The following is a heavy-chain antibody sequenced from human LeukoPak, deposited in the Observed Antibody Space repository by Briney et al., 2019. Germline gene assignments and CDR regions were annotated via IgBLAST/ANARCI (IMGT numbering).Heavy chain of an antibody. J-gene: IGHJ4*02. V-gene: IGHV3-23*01. CDR1: GFTLSSYA. D-gene: IGHD2-15*01. Sequence: GGSLRLSCAASGFTLSSYAMSWVRQAPGQGLEWVSAISGSGGSTYYADSVKGRFTISRDNSKNTLYLQMNSLRAEDTAVYYCAMTSSYCSGGSCYYDYWGQGTLVTVSS. CDR3: AMTSSYCSGGSCYYDY. CDR2: ISGSGGST.